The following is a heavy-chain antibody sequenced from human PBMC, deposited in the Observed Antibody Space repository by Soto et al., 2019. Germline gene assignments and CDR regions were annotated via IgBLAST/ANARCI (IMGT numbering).Heavy chain of an antibody. CDR2: IDPSDSYT. Sequence: PGESLKISCKGSGYSFTSYWISWVRQMPGKGLEWMGRIDPSDSYTNYSPSFQGHVTISADKSISTAYLQWSSLKASDTAMYYCIIRGHDGYDLTILYGGQGTQVTVSS. CDR1: GYSFTSYW. J-gene: IGHJ4*02. D-gene: IGHD5-12*01. CDR3: IIRGHDGYDLTILY. V-gene: IGHV5-10-1*01.